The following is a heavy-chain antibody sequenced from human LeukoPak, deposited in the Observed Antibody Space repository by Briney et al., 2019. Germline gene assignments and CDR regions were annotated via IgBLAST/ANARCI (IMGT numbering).Heavy chain of an antibody. Sequence: ASVKVSCKASGYTYTGYYMHWVRQAPGQGLEWMGWINPNSGGTNYAQKFQGRVTMTRDTSISTAYMELSRLRSDDTAVYYCARDLLPLRLGESDYWGQGTLVTVSS. CDR3: ARDLLPLRLGESDY. CDR1: GYTYTGYY. V-gene: IGHV1-2*02. CDR2: INPNSGGT. D-gene: IGHD3-16*01. J-gene: IGHJ4*02.